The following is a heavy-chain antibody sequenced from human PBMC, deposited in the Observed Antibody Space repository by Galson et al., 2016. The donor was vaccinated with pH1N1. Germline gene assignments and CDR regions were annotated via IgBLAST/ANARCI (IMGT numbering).Heavy chain of an antibody. CDR2: ISSRSGNI. CDR3: AKLGNGFYEFDP. J-gene: IGHJ5*02. CDR1: GFTFSSYA. V-gene: IGHV3-23*01. D-gene: IGHD3-3*01. Sequence: SLRLSCAASGFTFSSYAMTWVRQAQGKGLQWVSTISSRSGNIFYADSVRGRFPISRDNSKHHLYLKLNSLRAKYTALYYGAKLGNGFYEFDPWGQGALVTVSS.